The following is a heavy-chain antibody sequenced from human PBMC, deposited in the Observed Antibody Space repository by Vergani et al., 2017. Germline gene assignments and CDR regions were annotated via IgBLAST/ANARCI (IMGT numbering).Heavy chain of an antibody. CDR1: GDSISSNNC. J-gene: IGHJ4*02. CDR2: ICHTEDT. D-gene: IGHD3-10*01. Sequence: QVQMQESGPGLVKPPGTLSLTCAVSGDSISSNNCWTWVRQPPGKGLEWIGEICHTEDTKYSPSLKSRVTVSVDESRNLFSLKLSSVTAADTAVYYCARDPPWGLGEPYWGQGTLVTVSS. V-gene: IGHV4-4*03. CDR3: ARDPPWGLGEPY.